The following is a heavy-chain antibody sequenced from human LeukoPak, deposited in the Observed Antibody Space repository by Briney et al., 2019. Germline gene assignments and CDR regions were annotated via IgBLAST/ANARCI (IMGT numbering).Heavy chain of an antibody. CDR2: IYTSGST. Sequence: ASETLSLTCTVSGGSISSYYWSWIRQPAGKGLEWIGRIYTSGSTNYNPSLKSRVTMSVDTSKNQFSLKLSSVTAADTAVYYCARDRCRGTSCYNNWFDPWGQGTLVTVSS. CDR1: GGSISSYY. D-gene: IGHD2-2*02. CDR3: ARDRCRGTSCYNNWFDP. V-gene: IGHV4-4*07. J-gene: IGHJ5*02.